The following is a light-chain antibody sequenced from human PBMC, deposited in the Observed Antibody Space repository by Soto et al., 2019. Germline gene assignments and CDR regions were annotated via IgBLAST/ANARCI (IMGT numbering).Light chain of an antibody. CDR1: SSDVGSYNL. J-gene: IGLJ2*01. CDR2: EGS. CDR3: CSYAGSSTHGV. Sequence: QSALTQPASVSGSPGQSITISCTGTSSDVGSYNLVSWYQQHPGKAPKLMIYEGSKRPSGVSNRFSGSKSGNTASLTISGLQAEDAADYYCCSYAGSSTHGVFGGGTKLTVL. V-gene: IGLV2-23*01.